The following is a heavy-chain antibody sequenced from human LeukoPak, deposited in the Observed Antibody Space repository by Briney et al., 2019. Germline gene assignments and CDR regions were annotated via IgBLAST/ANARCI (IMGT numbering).Heavy chain of an antibody. CDR1: RGSLTNYS. D-gene: IGHD3-3*01. CDR2: IYYTGST. Sequence: PSQTLSLTCTVSRGSLTNYSWSSLRHPPRKGLERIGYIYYTGSTNYNPSLESRVTISVVTSKSQFSLKLGSVTGADSAVYYCARHTIFGVLDGDWFDPWGQGTLVTVSS. CDR3: ARHTIFGVLDGDWFDP. V-gene: IGHV4-59*01. J-gene: IGHJ5*02.